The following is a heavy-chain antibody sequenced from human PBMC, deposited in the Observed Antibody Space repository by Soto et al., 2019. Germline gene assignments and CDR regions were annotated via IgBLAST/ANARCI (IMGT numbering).Heavy chain of an antibody. V-gene: IGHV1-2*04. CDR2: INPNSGGT. CDR3: ARGCDDYGGNTLVNWFDP. D-gene: IGHD4-17*01. J-gene: IGHJ5*02. CDR1: GYTFTGYY. Sequence: ASVKVSCKASGYTFTGYYMHWVRQAPGQGLEWMGWINPNSGGTNYAQKFQGWVTMTRDTSISTAYMELSRLRSDDTAVYYCARGCDDYGGNTLVNWFDPWGQGTLVTVSS.